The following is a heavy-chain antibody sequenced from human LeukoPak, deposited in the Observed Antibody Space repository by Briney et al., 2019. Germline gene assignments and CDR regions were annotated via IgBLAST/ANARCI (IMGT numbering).Heavy chain of an antibody. D-gene: IGHD3-9*01. CDR1: GYTFTSYY. Sequence: ASVKVSCKASGYTFTSYYMHWVRQAPGQGLEWVGIINPSGGSTSYAQKFQGRVTMTRDTSTSTVYMELSSLRSEDTAVYYCARAEYYDILTGYNYYFDYWGQGTLVTVSS. V-gene: IGHV1-46*01. CDR3: ARAEYYDILTGYNYYFDY. CDR2: INPSGGST. J-gene: IGHJ4*02.